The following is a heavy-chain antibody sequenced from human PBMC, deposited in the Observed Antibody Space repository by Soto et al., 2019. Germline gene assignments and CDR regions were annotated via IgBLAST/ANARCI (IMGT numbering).Heavy chain of an antibody. J-gene: IGHJ5*02. D-gene: IGHD1-26*01. CDR1: GGSISSGDYY. CDR2: IYYSGST. CDR3: ARGSTASGGNWFDP. Sequence: SETLSLTCTVSGGSISSGDYYWSWIRQPPGKGLEWIGYIYYSGSTYYNPSLKSRVTISVDTSKNQFSLKLSSVTAADTAVYYCARGSTASGGNWFDPWGQGTLVTVSS. V-gene: IGHV4-30-4*01.